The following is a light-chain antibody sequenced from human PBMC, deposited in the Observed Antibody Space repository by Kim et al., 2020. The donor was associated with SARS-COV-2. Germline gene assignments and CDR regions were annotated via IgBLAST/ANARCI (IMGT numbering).Light chain of an antibody. CDR2: AAS. Sequence: SASVGDRVTITCRASQSISNCFNWYQQEPGEAPKLLIYAASSSQSGVPSRLSGSGSGTDFTLTINGLQPEDFATYYCQQSYSIPFTFGQGTKLEI. V-gene: IGKV1-39*01. CDR3: QQSYSIPFT. J-gene: IGKJ2*01. CDR1: QSISNC.